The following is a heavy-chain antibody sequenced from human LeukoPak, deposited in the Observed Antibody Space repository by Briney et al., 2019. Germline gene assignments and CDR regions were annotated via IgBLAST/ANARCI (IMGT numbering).Heavy chain of an antibody. CDR3: ARVVPAARSLDP. D-gene: IGHD2-2*01. Sequence: SVKVSCKASGCTFSSYAISWVRQAPGQGLEWMGGIIPIFGTANYAQKFQGRVTITTDESTSTAYMELSSLRSEDTAVYYCARVVPAARSLDPWGQGTLVTVSS. V-gene: IGHV1-69*05. J-gene: IGHJ5*02. CDR2: IIPIFGTA. CDR1: GCTFSSYA.